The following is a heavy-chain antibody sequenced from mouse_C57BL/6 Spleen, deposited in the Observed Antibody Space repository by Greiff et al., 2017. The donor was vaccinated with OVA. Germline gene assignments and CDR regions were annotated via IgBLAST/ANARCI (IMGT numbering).Heavy chain of an antibody. J-gene: IGHJ3*01. V-gene: IGHV3-6*01. D-gene: IGHD2-4*01. Sequence: EVHLVESGPGLVKPSQSLSLTCSVTGYSITSGYYWNWIRQFPGNKLEWMGYISYDGSNNYNPSLKNRISITRDTSKNQFFLKLNSVTTEDTATYYCAREDYDYDSGTFAYWGQGTLVTVSA. CDR3: AREDYDYDSGTFAY. CDR1: GYSITSGYY. CDR2: ISYDGSN.